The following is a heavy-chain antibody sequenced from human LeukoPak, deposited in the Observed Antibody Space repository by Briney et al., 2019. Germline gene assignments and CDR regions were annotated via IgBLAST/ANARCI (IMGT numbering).Heavy chain of an antibody. CDR3: ARFYGDETYFDY. CDR2: ISSSGSTI. J-gene: IGHJ4*02. D-gene: IGHD4-17*01. V-gene: IGHV3-48*03. CDR1: GFTFSSYE. Sequence: GGSMRLSCAAYGFTFSSYETNWVPQAPGKGLEWVSYISSSGSTIYYADSVKGRFRISRDNAKNSLYLQMNSLSAEDTAVYYCARFYGDETYFDYWGEGTLVTDSP.